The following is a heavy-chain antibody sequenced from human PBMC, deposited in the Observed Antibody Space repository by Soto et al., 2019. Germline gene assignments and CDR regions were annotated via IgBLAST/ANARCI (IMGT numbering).Heavy chain of an antibody. D-gene: IGHD3-3*01. Sequence: GGSLRLSCAASGFTFSSYAMSWVRQAPGKGLEWVSAISGSGGSTYYADSVKGRFTISRDNSKNTLYLQMNSLRAEDAAVYYCAKFPFLVWSFDYGGQGTLVTVSS. CDR3: AKFPFLVWSFDY. J-gene: IGHJ4*02. CDR2: ISGSGGST. V-gene: IGHV3-23*01. CDR1: GFTFSSYA.